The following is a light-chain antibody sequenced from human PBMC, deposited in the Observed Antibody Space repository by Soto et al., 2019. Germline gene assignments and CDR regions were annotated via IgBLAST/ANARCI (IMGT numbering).Light chain of an antibody. CDR3: SSYTTNSTPYV. Sequence: QSALNQPASVSGSPGQSITISCTGASSDFGGYNYVSWYQQHPGKAPKLIIYEVSNRPSGVSNRFSGSKSGNTASLTISGLQAEDEADYYCSSYTTNSTPYVFGTGTKLTVL. V-gene: IGLV2-14*01. J-gene: IGLJ1*01. CDR2: EVS. CDR1: SSDFGGYNY.